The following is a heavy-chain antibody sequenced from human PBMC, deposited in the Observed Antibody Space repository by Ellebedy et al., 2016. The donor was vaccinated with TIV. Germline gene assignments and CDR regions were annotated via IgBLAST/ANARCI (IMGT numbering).Heavy chain of an antibody. J-gene: IGHJ4*02. CDR1: GFTFISYA. Sequence: GESLKISXSASGFTFISYALGWVRQAPGKGLEWVSGIGGRGGGTSYADFVKGRFTISRDNSKNILYLQMDSLRAEDTAVYYCVKDVSYNWKDPSRSYFDHWGQGTLVTVSS. D-gene: IGHD1-20*01. CDR3: VKDVSYNWKDPSRSYFDH. V-gene: IGHV3-23*01. CDR2: IGGRGGGT.